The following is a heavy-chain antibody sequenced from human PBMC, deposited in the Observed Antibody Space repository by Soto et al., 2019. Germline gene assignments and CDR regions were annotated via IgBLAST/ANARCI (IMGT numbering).Heavy chain of an antibody. CDR2: INHSGST. CDR3: AKGVMITATYFQH. D-gene: IGHD2-15*01. V-gene: IGHV4-34*01. J-gene: IGHJ1*01. CDR1: GGSFSGYY. Sequence: PSETLSLTCAVYGGSFSGYYWSWIRQPPGKGLEWIGEINHSGSTNYNPSLKSRVTISVDTSKNQFSLRAEDTAVYYCAKGVMITATYFQHWGQGTLVTVSS.